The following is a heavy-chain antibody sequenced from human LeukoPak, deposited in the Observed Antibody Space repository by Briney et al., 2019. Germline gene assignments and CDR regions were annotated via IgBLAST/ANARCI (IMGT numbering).Heavy chain of an antibody. J-gene: IGHJ4*02. D-gene: IGHD3-22*01. V-gene: IGHV3-23*01. CDR3: ARDPTAYYDSSGYYLNTIDY. CDR1: GFTFSSYA. CDR2: ISGSGGST. Sequence: GGSLRLSCAASGFTFSSYAMSWVRQAPGKGLEWVSAISGSGGSTYYADSVKGRFTISRDNVKNTLYLQMNSLRVEDTAVYYCARDPTAYYDSSGYYLNTIDYWGQGTLVTVSS.